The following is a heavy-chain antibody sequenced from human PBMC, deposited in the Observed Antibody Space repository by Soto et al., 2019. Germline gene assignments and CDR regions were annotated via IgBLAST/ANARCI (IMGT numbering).Heavy chain of an antibody. V-gene: IGHV1-46*01. J-gene: IGHJ5*02. D-gene: IGHD6-13*01. CDR3: ARDPGIAAAAPTNNWFDP. CDR2: INPSGGST. CDR1: GYTFTSSY. Sequence: ASVKVSCKASGYTFTSSYMHWVRQAPGQGLEWMGIINPSGGSTSYAQKFQGRVTMTRDTSTSTVYMELSSLRSEDTAVYYCARDPGIAAAAPTNNWFDPWGQGTLVTVSS.